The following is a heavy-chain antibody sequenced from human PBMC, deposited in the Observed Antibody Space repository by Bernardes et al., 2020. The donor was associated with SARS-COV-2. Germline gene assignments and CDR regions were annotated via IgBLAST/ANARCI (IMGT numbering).Heavy chain of an antibody. V-gene: IGHV3-15*01. CDR1: GLTFTYAR. CDR3: LPHSKY. J-gene: IGHJ4*02. D-gene: IGHD6-13*01. CDR2: IKGETENEAT. Sequence: GGALGLSCPAPGLTFTYARIMWVPPPPGEGPGWDCRIKGETENEATDYAAPVKDRFIISRDDSQTTSYLQMTGLKIEDTAMYYCLPHSKYWGQGTQVTVSS.